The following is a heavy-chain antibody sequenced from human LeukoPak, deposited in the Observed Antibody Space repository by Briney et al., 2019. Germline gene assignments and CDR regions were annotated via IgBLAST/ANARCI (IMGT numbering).Heavy chain of an antibody. CDR3: ARGFSEGTARPWGNYFDY. V-gene: IGHV3-33*01. D-gene: IGHD3-16*01. Sequence: GRSLRLSCAASGFTFSSYGMHWVRQAPGKGLEWVAVIWYDGSNKYYADSVKGRFTISRDNSKNTLYLQMNSLRAEDTAVYYCARGFSEGTARPWGNYFDYWGQGILVAVSS. CDR1: GFTFSSYG. CDR2: IWYDGSNK. J-gene: IGHJ4*02.